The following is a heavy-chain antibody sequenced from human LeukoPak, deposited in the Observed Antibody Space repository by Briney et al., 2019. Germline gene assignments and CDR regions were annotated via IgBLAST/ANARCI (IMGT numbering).Heavy chain of an antibody. CDR2: SRASGDTT. CDR3: AKGSGPLVRGLIIAGTYFDY. CDR1: GFTFSSYA. V-gene: IGHV3-23*01. D-gene: IGHD3-10*01. J-gene: IGHJ4*02. Sequence: PGGSLRLSCAASGFTFSSYAMSWVRQAQGKGLEWVSASRASGDTTYYADSVKGRFTISRDISKNTLYLQMNSLRAEDTAVYYCAKGSGPLVRGLIIAGTYFDYWGQGTLVTVSS.